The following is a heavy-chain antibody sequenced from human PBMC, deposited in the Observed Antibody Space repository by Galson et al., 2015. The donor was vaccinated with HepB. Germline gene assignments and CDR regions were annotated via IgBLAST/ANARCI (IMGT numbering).Heavy chain of an antibody. CDR2: FDPSRGAT. CDR3: ARMGHSFDI. CDR1: GYPFINFF. D-gene: IGHD1-26*01. J-gene: IGHJ3*02. V-gene: IGHV1-46*01. Sequence: SVKVSCKASGYPFINFFIHWVRQAPGQGLEWMGIFDPSRGATTYAQKFLGRVTMTADTSTSTVYMDLRSLKSDDTAVYYCARMGHSFDIWGQGTMVTVSS.